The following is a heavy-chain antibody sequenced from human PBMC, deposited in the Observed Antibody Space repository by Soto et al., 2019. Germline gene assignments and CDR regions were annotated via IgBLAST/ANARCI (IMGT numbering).Heavy chain of an antibody. CDR2: IYYSWST. V-gene: IGHV4-61*01. Sequence: QVQLQESGPGLVKPSETLSLTCTVSGGSVSSGSYYWSWIRQPPGKGLEWIGYIYYSWSTNYNPSLKSQVTISVDTSKNQFSLKLSSVTAADTAVYYCARRVVAALHWFDPWGQGTLVTVSS. CDR1: GGSVSSGSYY. J-gene: IGHJ5*02. CDR3: ARRVVAALHWFDP. D-gene: IGHD2-15*01.